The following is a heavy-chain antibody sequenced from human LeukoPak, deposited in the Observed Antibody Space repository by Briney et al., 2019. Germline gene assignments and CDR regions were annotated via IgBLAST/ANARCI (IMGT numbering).Heavy chain of an antibody. D-gene: IGHD2-2*01. CDR1: GGSFSGYF. Sequence: PSETLSLTCAVYGGSFSGYFWGWIRQPPGKGLEWIGSIYYSGSTYYNPSLKSRVTISVDTSKNQFSLKLSSVTAADTAVYYCARRIVVVPAATNWFDPWGQGTLVTVSS. J-gene: IGHJ5*02. CDR3: ARRIVVVPAATNWFDP. V-gene: IGHV4-39*01. CDR2: IYYSGST.